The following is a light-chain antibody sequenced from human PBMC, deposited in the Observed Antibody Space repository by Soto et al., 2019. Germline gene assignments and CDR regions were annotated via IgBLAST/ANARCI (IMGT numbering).Light chain of an antibody. CDR1: QSVSSSY. Sequence: EIVLTQSPGTVSLSPGDRATLSCRASQSVSSSYLAWYQQKPGQAPGLLIYGASSRATGIPDRFSGSGSGTDFTLTISRLEAEDFAVYYCQQYGSSPLTFGGGTKVDIK. J-gene: IGKJ4*01. V-gene: IGKV3-20*01. CDR2: GAS. CDR3: QQYGSSPLT.